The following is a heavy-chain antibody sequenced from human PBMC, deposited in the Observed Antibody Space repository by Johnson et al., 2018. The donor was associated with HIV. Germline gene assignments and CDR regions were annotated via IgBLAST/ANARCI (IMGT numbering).Heavy chain of an antibody. J-gene: IGHJ3*02. CDR3: AKGQWLDAFDI. CDR2: ISYDGSNK. Sequence: QVQLVESGGGVVRPGGSLRLSCAASGFTFDDYGMTWVRQAPGKGLEWVAVISYDGSNKYYADSVKGRFTISRDNAKNTLYLQMNSLRAEDTAVYYCAKGQWLDAFDIWGQGTMVTVSS. CDR1: GFTFDDYG. V-gene: IGHV3-30*18. D-gene: IGHD6-19*01.